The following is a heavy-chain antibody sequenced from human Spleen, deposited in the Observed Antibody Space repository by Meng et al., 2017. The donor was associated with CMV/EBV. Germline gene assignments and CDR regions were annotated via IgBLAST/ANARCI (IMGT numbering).Heavy chain of an antibody. CDR1: GGSFIGYY. J-gene: IGHJ5*02. Sequence: LQAHQGVASAVNASHCLSPPCAGFGGSFIGYYGTWCRQPPGKGLEWIGEINHSGSTNYNPSLKSRVTISVDTSKNQFSLKLSSVTAADTAVYYCARGLPGLAARPGRWFDPWGQGTLVTVSS. CDR2: INHSGST. V-gene: IGHV4-34*01. D-gene: IGHD6-6*01. CDR3: ARGLPGLAARPGRWFDP.